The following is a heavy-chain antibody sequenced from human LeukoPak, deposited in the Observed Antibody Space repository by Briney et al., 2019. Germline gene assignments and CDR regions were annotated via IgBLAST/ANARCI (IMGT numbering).Heavy chain of an antibody. Sequence: SETLSLTCTVSGDSFSSGTSYWSWIRQHPGKGLEWIGYIYYSGSVYYNPSLQSRVTLSVDTSKNQFSLKVSSVTAADTAVYYCARAGCSDGSCSTLDYWGQGTLVSVSS. J-gene: IGHJ4*02. CDR3: ARAGCSDGSCSTLDY. CDR2: IYYSGSV. V-gene: IGHV4-31*03. D-gene: IGHD2-15*01. CDR1: GDSFSSGTSY.